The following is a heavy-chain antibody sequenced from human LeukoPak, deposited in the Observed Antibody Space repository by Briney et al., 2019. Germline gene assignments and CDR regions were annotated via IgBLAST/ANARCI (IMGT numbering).Heavy chain of an antibody. CDR1: GFNFTRHG. D-gene: IGHD3-10*01. CDR2: IWHGAMNT. Sequence: PGSSLRLSCATSGFNFTRHGMHWVRQAPGKGLEWVAIIWHGAMNTFYLDSVKGRFTISRDNSRNTLYLQMNSLRAEDTAVYYCANLYGSGSYYNPYYYYGMDVWGQGTTVTVSS. CDR3: ANLYGSGSYYNPYYYYGMDV. V-gene: IGHV3-33*06. J-gene: IGHJ6*02.